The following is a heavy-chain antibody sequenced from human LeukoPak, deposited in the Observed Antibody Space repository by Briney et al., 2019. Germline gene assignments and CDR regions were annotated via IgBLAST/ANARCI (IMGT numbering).Heavy chain of an antibody. Sequence: ASVKVSCKASGGTFSSYAISWVRQAPGQGLEWMGRIIPIFGTANYAQKFQGRVTITTDESTSTAYMELSSLRSEDTAVYYCARGVIAARPHYYYYYMDVWGKGTTATVP. CDR3: ARGVIAARPHYYYYYMDV. V-gene: IGHV1-69*05. D-gene: IGHD6-6*01. CDR2: IIPIFGTA. CDR1: GGTFSSYA. J-gene: IGHJ6*03.